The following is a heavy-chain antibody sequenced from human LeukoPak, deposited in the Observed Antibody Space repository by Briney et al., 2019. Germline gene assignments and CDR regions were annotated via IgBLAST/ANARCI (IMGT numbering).Heavy chain of an antibody. CDR2: IRYDGSNK. CDR3: ARRRDGYSFSFDY. V-gene: IGHV3-30*02. D-gene: IGHD5-24*01. J-gene: IGHJ4*02. Sequence: GGSLRLSCAASGFTFSNYGMHWVRQAPGKGREWVAFIRYDGSNKYYAETVKGRFTIARDNSKNTLYLQMNSLRTEDTAVYYCARRRDGYSFSFDYWGQGTLVTVSS. CDR1: GFTFSNYG.